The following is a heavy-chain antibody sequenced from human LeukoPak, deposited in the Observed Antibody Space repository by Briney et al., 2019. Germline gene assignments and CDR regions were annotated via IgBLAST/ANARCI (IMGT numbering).Heavy chain of an antibody. CDR1: GGSISSSSYY. V-gene: IGHV4-39*07. J-gene: IGHJ1*01. D-gene: IGHD3-22*01. Sequence: SETLSLTCTVSGGSISSSSYYWGWLRQPPGKGLEWLGSIYHSGSTYYNPSLKSRVTISVDTSKNQFSLKLRSVTAADTAVYYCARVVQSTDSIGVYLPEYFQHWGQGTLVTVSS. CDR2: IYHSGST. CDR3: ARVVQSTDSIGVYLPEYFQH.